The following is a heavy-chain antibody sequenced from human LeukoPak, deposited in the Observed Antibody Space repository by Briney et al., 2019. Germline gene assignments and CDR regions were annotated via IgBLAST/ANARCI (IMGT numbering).Heavy chain of an antibody. J-gene: IGHJ4*02. CDR2: ISYNGSDT. V-gene: IGHV3-30-3*01. D-gene: IGHD2-8*02. Sequence: GRSLRLSCAASGFTFSSYSMHWVRQAPGKGLEWVAFISYNGSDTYHADSVRGRFTISRDNSKNTLYLQMNSLRLEDTAVYYCARALGVFRDHWGQGTLVTVSS. CDR1: GFTFSSYS. CDR3: ARALGVFRDH.